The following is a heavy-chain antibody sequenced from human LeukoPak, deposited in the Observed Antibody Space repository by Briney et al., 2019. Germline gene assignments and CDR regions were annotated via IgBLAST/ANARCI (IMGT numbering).Heavy chain of an antibody. D-gene: IGHD4-11*01. Sequence: SQTLSLTCTVSGGSISSGSYYWSWIRQPAGKGLEWIGCIYTSGSTNYNPSLKSRVTISVDTSKNQFSLKLSSVTAADTAVYYCARGEGYSNYPYYYYGMDVWGQGTTVTVSS. J-gene: IGHJ6*02. V-gene: IGHV4-61*02. CDR3: ARGEGYSNYPYYYYGMDV. CDR2: IYTSGST. CDR1: GGSISSGSYY.